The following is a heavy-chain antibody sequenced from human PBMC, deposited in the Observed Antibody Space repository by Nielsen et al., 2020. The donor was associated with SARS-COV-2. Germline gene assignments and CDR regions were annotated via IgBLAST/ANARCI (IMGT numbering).Heavy chain of an antibody. CDR3: ARDRANGGSYYDY. D-gene: IGHD1-26*01. CDR1: GFTFDDYG. V-gene: IGHV3-48*03. CDR2: ISSSGSTI. Sequence: GESLKISCAASGFTFDDYGMNWVRQAPGKGLEWVSYISSSGSTIYYADSVKGRFTISRDNAKNSLYLQMNSLRAEDTAVYYCARDRANGGSYYDYWGQGTLVTVSS. J-gene: IGHJ4*02.